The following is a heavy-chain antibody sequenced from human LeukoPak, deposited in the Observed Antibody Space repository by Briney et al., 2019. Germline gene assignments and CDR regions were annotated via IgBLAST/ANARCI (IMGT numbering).Heavy chain of an antibody. CDR2: ISAYNGNT. V-gene: IGHV1-18*01. D-gene: IGHD4-17*01. J-gene: IGHJ1*01. CDR3: AREGDDDYVAH. CDR1: GYTSTSYG. Sequence: ASVKVSCKASGYTSTSYGIRSVRQAPEQGHERMGWISAYNGNTNYAQKLEGRVTMTTDTSTSIAYMEVRSLRSDDTAVDYCAREGDDDYVAHWGQGTLVTVSS.